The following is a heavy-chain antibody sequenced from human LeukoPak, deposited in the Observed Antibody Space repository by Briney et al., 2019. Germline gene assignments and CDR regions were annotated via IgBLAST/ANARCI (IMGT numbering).Heavy chain of an antibody. CDR1: GGSISSGSYY. V-gene: IGHV4-61*02. D-gene: IGHD3-22*01. CDR2: IYTSGST. CDR3: ARRLQGSSGYYRDDAFDI. J-gene: IGHJ3*02. Sequence: SETLPLTCTVSGGSISSGSYYWSWIRQPAGKGLEWIGRIYTSGSTNYNPSLKSRVTISVDTSKNQFSLKLSSVTAADTAVYYCARRLQGSSGYYRDDAFDIWGQGTMVTVSS.